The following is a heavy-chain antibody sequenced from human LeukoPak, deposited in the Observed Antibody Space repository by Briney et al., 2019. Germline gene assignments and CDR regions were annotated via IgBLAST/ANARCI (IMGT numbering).Heavy chain of an antibody. Sequence: ASVKVSCKVSGYTFTSYYMHWVRQAPGQGLEWMGIINPSDGTTSYAQKFQGRVTITRDTSTSTVYMEMSSLRSGDTAIYYCARVYCGGGTCYSRGLIDSWGQGTLVTVSS. V-gene: IGHV1-46*01. CDR1: GYTFTSYY. CDR3: ARVYCGGGTCYSRGLIDS. D-gene: IGHD2-15*01. J-gene: IGHJ4*02. CDR2: INPSDGTT.